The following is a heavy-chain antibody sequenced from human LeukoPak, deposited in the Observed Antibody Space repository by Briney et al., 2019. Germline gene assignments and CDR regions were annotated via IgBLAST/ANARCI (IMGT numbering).Heavy chain of an antibody. V-gene: IGHV1-69*06. CDR3: ARDGRGGRENWFDP. D-gene: IGHD2-15*01. CDR1: GGTFSKYA. Sequence: SVKVSCKASGGTFSKYAFSWVRQAPGQGLEWMGRILPKFGTTNSAQKFQDRVRITADKYTNTVYMELSSLRSGDTAVYYCARDGRGGRENWFDPWGQGTLVTVSS. J-gene: IGHJ5*02. CDR2: ILPKFGTT.